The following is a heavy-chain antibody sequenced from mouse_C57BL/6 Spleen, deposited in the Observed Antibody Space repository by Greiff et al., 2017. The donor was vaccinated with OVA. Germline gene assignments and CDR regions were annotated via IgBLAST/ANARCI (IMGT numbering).Heavy chain of an antibody. CDR1: GYTFTSYW. J-gene: IGHJ1*03. Sequence: VQLQQPGAELVRPGSSVKLSCKASGYTFTSYWMHWVKQRPIQGLEWIGNIDPSDSETHYNQKFKDKATLTVDNSSSTAYMQLSSLTSEDSAVYYCARYGNYEDWYFDVWGTGTTVTVSS. CDR3: ARYGNYEDWYFDV. D-gene: IGHD2-1*01. V-gene: IGHV1-52*01. CDR2: IDPSDSET.